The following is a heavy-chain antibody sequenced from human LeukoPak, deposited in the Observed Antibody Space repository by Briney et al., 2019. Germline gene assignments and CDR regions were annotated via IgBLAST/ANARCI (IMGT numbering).Heavy chain of an antibody. CDR1: GYSFIAYF. D-gene: IGHD2-15*01. J-gene: IGHJ3*02. CDR2: INPNSGGT. CDR3: ARVVVYASANDAFDI. Sequence: ASVRVSCKASGYSFIAYFIYWVRQAPGQGLEWMGWINPNSGGTNYAQKFQGRVTMTRDTSISTAYMELSRLRSDDTAVYYCARVVVYASANDAFDIWGQGTMVTVSS. V-gene: IGHV1-2*02.